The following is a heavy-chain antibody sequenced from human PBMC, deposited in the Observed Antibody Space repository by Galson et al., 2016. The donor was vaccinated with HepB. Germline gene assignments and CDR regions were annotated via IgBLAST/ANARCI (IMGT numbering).Heavy chain of an antibody. J-gene: IGHJ3*02. V-gene: IGHV3-23*01. CDR3: AKDGVWEADAFDI. D-gene: IGHD2-8*01. CDR1: GFTFSNYA. Sequence: SLRLSCAASGFTFSNYAMSWVRQAPGKGLEWVSLISGSGGSTYYADSVKGRFTISRDNSKNTLYLQMNSLRAEDTAIYYCAKDGVWEADAFDIWGQGTMVTVSS. CDR2: ISGSGGST.